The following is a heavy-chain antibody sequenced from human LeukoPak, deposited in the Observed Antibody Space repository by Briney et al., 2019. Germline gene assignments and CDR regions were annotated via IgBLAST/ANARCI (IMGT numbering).Heavy chain of an antibody. D-gene: IGHD3-10*01. CDR3: ASGRGSGSYYSYYFDY. V-gene: IGHV4-34*01. Sequence: PSETLSLTCAVYGGSFSGYYWSWIRQPPGKGLEWIGEINHSGSTNYNPSLKSRVTISVDTSKNQFSLKLSSVTAADTAVYYCASGRGSGSYYSYYFDYWGQGTLVTVSS. J-gene: IGHJ4*02. CDR1: GGSFSGYY. CDR2: INHSGST.